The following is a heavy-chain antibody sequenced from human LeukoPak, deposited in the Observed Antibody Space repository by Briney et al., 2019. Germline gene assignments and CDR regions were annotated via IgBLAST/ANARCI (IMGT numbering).Heavy chain of an antibody. CDR3: VRHRRVAVAGFDY. V-gene: IGHV4-59*08. CDR2: ISYSGST. CDR1: GGSISSYY. J-gene: IGHJ4*02. D-gene: IGHD6-19*01. Sequence: SETLSLTCTVSGGSISSYYWSRIRQPPGKGLEWIGYISYSGSTNYNPSLKRRVTISVDTSKNQFSLKLTSVTAADTAVYYCVRHRRVAVAGFDYWGQGTLVTVSS.